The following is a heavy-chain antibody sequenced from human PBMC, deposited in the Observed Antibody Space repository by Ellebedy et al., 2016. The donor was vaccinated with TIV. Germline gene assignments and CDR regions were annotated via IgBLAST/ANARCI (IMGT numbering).Heavy chain of an antibody. CDR3: TGWRSGDPT. V-gene: IGHV3-7*03. D-gene: IGHD4-17*01. CDR1: GFAVSSNY. J-gene: IGHJ5*02. Sequence: PGGSLRLSCAASGFAVSSNYMSWVRQAPGKGLEWVANTKEDGSEKYYVDSVRGRFTISRDNAKNSLYLQMNSLKIEDTAVYYCTGWRSGDPTWGQGTLVTVSS. CDR2: TKEDGSEK.